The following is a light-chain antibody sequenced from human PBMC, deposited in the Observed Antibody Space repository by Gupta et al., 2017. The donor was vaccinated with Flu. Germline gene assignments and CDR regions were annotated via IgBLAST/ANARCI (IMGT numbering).Light chain of an antibody. CDR2: WAA. CDR1: QTVLYSFNNKNY. Sequence: DIVITHPQDSLAVSLGERATINCTSSQTVLYSFNNKNYLAWYQQKPGQPPKLLVYWAATRESGVPDRFSGSGSGTDFTLTISSLQAEDVAVYYCQQHETAPVTFGQGTRLEIK. J-gene: IGKJ5*01. CDR3: QQHETAPVT. V-gene: IGKV4-1*01.